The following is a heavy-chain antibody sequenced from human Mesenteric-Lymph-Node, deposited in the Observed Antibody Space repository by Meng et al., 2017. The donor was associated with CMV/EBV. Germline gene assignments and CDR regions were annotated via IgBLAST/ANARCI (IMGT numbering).Heavy chain of an antibody. CDR2: INHSGST. J-gene: IGHJ2*01. D-gene: IGHD5-12*01. CDR3: ARYLVTTITYYFDL. CDR1: DGSCSGTY. V-gene: IGHV4-34*01. Sequence: DIEDGSCSGTYWAWIRQTTGKELEWIGEINHSGSTNYNPSLESLVTISIDPSKNQYSLNLNSVTAADTAVYYCARYLVTTITYYFDLWGRGTLVTVSS.